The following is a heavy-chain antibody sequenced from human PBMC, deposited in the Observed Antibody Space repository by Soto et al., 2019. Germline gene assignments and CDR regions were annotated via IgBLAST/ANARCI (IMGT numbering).Heavy chain of an antibody. CDR1: GFTFSSYS. CDR2: ISSSGSTI. J-gene: IGHJ5*02. D-gene: IGHD6-6*01. V-gene: IGHV3-48*04. Sequence: PGGSLRLSCAASGFTFSSYSMNWVRQAPGKGLEWVSYISSSGSTIYYADSVKGRFNISRDNAKNSLYLQMNSLRAEDTAVYYCAREAYGSSSGWLDPWGQGTLVTVSS. CDR3: AREAYGSSSGWLDP.